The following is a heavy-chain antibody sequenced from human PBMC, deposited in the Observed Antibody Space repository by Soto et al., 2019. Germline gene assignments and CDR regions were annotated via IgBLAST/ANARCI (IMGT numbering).Heavy chain of an antibody. D-gene: IGHD3-9*01. J-gene: IGHJ4*01. Sequence: SETLSLTCTVSGGSISSYYGGWVRQPPGKGLEWVGYIYYSGSTNYNPSLRSGVTLSVDTSKNQFSLKLSAVTAADTAVYCCASAWYHDIVTGKLPFDYWGDGTLVTVSS. CDR2: IYYSGST. CDR1: GGSISSYY. V-gene: IGHV4-59*01. CDR3: ASAWYHDIVTGKLPFDY.